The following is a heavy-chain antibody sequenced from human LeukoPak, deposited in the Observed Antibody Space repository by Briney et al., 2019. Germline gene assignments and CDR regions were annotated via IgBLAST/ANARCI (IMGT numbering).Heavy chain of an antibody. Sequence: PSQTLSLTCAVSGGSISSGGYSWSWIRQPPGKGLEWIGYIYHSGSTYYNPSLKSRVTISVDRSKNQFSLKLSSVTAADTAVYYCARGVIVGATHLDYWGQRTLVTVSS. V-gene: IGHV4-30-2*01. CDR3: ARGVIVGATHLDY. J-gene: IGHJ4*02. D-gene: IGHD1-26*01. CDR2: IYHSGST. CDR1: GGSISSGGYS.